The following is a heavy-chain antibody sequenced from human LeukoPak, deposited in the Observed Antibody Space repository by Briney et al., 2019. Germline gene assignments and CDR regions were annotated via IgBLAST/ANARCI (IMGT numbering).Heavy chain of an antibody. D-gene: IGHD3-22*01. CDR1: GFTFSSYG. Sequence: GGSLRLSCAASGFTFSSYGMHWVRQAPGKGLEWVAFIRYDGSNKYYADSVKGRSTISRDNSKNTLYLQMNSLRAEDTAVYYCAKDVWDYYDSSGYYVWGQGTLVTVSS. CDR2: IRYDGSNK. CDR3: AKDVWDYYDSSGYYV. V-gene: IGHV3-30*02. J-gene: IGHJ4*02.